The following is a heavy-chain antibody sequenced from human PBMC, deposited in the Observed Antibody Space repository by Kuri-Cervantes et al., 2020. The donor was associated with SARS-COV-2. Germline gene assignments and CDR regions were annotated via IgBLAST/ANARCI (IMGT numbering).Heavy chain of an antibody. CDR1: GGSISSGSYY. CDR3: ARGRADT. V-gene: IGHV4-61*02. Sequence: LRLSCTVSGGSISSGSYYWSWIRQPAGKGLEWIGRIYTSGSTNYNPSLKSRVTISVDTSKNQFSLKLSSVTAADTAVYYCARGRADTWGQGTMVTVSS. CDR2: IYTSGST. J-gene: IGHJ3*02.